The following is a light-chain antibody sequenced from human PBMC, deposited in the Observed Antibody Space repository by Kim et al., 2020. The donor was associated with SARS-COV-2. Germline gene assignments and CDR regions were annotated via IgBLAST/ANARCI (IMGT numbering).Light chain of an antibody. CDR1: QSVSGSN. Sequence: SPGESAPLSCRASQSVSGSNLAWYQQKPGQAPRLLIKEASSRATGIPDRFSGSGSGTDFTLTISRLEPGDIAVYYCHQYGASPWTFGQGTKVDIK. V-gene: IGKV3-20*01. J-gene: IGKJ1*01. CDR3: HQYGASPWT. CDR2: EAS.